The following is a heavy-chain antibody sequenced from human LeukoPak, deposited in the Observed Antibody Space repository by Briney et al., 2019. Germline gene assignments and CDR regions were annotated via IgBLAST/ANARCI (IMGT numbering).Heavy chain of an antibody. D-gene: IGHD5-24*01. J-gene: IGHJ4*02. Sequence: PSETLSLTCTVSGGSISSGGYYWSWIRQHPGKGLERIGYIYYSGSTYYNPSLKSRVTISVDTSKNQFSLKLSSVTAADTAVYYCARDRRRWLLTNGFSGEFDYWGQGTLVTVSS. CDR1: GGSISSGGYY. CDR3: ARDRRRWLLTNGFSGEFDY. CDR2: IYYSGST. V-gene: IGHV4-31*03.